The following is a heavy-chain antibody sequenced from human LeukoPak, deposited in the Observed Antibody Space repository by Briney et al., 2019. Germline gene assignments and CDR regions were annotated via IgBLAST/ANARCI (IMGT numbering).Heavy chain of an antibody. V-gene: IGHV3-23*01. J-gene: IGHJ4*02. CDR3: ASGRGNWYYDILTGYTESQFDY. CDR2: ISGSGGST. CDR1: GFTFSSYA. D-gene: IGHD3-9*01. Sequence: AGGSLRLSCAASGFTFSSYAMSWVRQAPGKGLEWVSLISGSGGSTYYADSVKGRFTISRDNAKNSLYLQMNSLRAEDTAVYYCASGRGNWYYDILTGYTESQFDYWGQGTLVTVSS.